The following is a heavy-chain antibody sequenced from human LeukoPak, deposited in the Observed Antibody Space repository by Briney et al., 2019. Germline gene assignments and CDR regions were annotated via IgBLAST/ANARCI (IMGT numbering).Heavy chain of an antibody. CDR2: VFYTGST. CDR3: AKGGHSSGWFNWFDH. J-gene: IGHJ5*02. CDR1: GGSLNSCY. V-gene: IGHV4-59*01. Sequence: SETLSLTCTVSGGSLNSCYWNWIRQSPGKGLERIGYVFYTGSTNYNPSLKSRVAISADTSKNLFSLKLKSVSAADTAIYYCAKGGHSSGWFNWFDHWGQGALVIVSS. D-gene: IGHD6-19*01.